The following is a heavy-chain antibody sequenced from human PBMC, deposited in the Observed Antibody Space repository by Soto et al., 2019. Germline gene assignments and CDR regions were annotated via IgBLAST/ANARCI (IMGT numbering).Heavy chain of an antibody. D-gene: IGHD2-21*02. V-gene: IGHV3-48*02. CDR3: ALSRPPPLTAYNNNYHHYGMGV. CDR1: GFTCSSYS. CDR2: ISSSSSTI. Sequence: GGSLRLGCAASGFTCSSYSMNWVRQAPGKGLEWVSYISSSSSTIYYADSVKGRFTISRDNAKNSLYLQMNSLRDEDTAVYYCALSRPPPLTAYNNNYHHYGMGVWAQRTTVPVSS. J-gene: IGHJ6*02.